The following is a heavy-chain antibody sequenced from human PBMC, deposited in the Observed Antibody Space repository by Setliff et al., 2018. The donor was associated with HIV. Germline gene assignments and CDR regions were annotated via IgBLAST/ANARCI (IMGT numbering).Heavy chain of an antibody. CDR1: GDTLSIHP. D-gene: IGHD3-10*01. Sequence: SVKVSCKASGDTLSIHPISWVRQAPGRGLDWMGGIIPAFGRANYAQKFQGRVTITTDRSTSTVYMELSSLRSEDTAVYYCARDRGDLSLAYYLYYGMDVWGQGTTVTVSS. CDR3: ARDRGDLSLAYYLYYGMDV. V-gene: IGHV1-69*05. J-gene: IGHJ6*02. CDR2: IIPAFGRA.